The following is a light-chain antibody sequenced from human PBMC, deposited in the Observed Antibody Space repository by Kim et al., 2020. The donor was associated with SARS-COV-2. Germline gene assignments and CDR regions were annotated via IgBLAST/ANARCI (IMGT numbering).Light chain of an antibody. V-gene: IGLV2-18*02. CDR2: EVS. CDR3: SSYTSSNTVV. J-gene: IGLJ2*01. Sequence: HPFTISSPGASIDVGCYTRVYCYQQPPRTVPKVMLYEVSNRPSGVPDRFSGSKSGNTASLTISGLQAEDEADYYCSSYTSSNTVVFGGGTQLTVL. CDR1: SIDVGCYTR.